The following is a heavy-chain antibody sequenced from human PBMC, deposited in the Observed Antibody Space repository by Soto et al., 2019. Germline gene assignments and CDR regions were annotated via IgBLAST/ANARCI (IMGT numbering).Heavy chain of an antibody. Sequence: QITLKESGPTLVKPTQTLTLTCTFSGFSLSTSGVGVGWIRQPPGKALEWLALIYWEDDKRYSPSLKSRLTISKDTSKNQVVLTMTNMDPVDTAPYYCAHWDYGSVTRWGQGTLVTVSS. CDR3: AHWDYGSVTR. V-gene: IGHV2-5*02. D-gene: IGHD3-10*01. J-gene: IGHJ4*02. CDR2: IYWEDDK. CDR1: GFSLSTSGVG.